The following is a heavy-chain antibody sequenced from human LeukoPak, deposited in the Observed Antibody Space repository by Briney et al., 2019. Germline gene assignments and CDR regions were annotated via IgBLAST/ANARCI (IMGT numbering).Heavy chain of an antibody. D-gene: IGHD6-6*01. CDR3: AREGGYSSSSGDYFDY. V-gene: IGHV3-7*01. Sequence: PGRSLRLSCAASGFTFSSYWMSWVRQAPGKGLEWVANIKQDRSEKYYVDSVKGRFTISRDNAKNSLYLQMNSLRAGDTAVYYCAREGGYSSSSGDYFDYWGQGTLVTVSS. J-gene: IGHJ4*02. CDR2: IKQDRSEK. CDR1: GFTFSSYW.